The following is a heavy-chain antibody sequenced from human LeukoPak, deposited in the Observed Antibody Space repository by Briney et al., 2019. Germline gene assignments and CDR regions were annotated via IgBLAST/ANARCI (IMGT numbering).Heavy chain of an antibody. CDR1: GASISNDY. CDR2: VSSRGAT. D-gene: IGHD3-10*01. V-gene: IGHV4-59*01. Sequence: SETLSLTCTVSGASISNDYWNWIRQSPEKGLEWIGYVSSRGATNYNPSLRSRVTISGDTSKNQFSLRLTSVSAADTAVYFCARDEGNYYGMAFDFWGQGILVTVSS. CDR3: ARDEGNYYGMAFDF. J-gene: IGHJ4*02.